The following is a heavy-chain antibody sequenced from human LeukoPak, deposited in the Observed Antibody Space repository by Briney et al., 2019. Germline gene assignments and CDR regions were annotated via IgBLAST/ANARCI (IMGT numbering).Heavy chain of an antibody. J-gene: IGHJ4*02. CDR1: GGSISSSSYY. CDR3: ARDGENHYYDY. Sequence: ETLSLTCTVSGGSISSSSYYWGWVRQAPGKGLEWVSVIYSGGTIYYADSVKGRFTISRDNSKNTVYLEMNSLRAEDTAVYYCARDGENHYYDYWGQGTLVTVST. CDR2: IYSGGTI. V-gene: IGHV3-66*01. D-gene: IGHD7-27*01.